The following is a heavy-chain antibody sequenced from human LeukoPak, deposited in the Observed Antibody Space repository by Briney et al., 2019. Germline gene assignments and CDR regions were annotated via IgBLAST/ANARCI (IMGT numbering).Heavy chain of an antibody. CDR1: GFTFSSYA. J-gene: IGHJ4*02. D-gene: IGHD6-19*01. CDR2: ISVSGGST. V-gene: IGHV3-23*01. CDR3: AKAGAEAVAGRVLASFY. Sequence: GGSLRLSCAASGFTFSSYAMSWVRQAPGKGLEWVSSISVSGGSTYYADSVKGRFTISRNNSKNTLYLQMNSLRAEDTAVYYCAKAGAEAVAGRVLASFYWGQGTLVTVSS.